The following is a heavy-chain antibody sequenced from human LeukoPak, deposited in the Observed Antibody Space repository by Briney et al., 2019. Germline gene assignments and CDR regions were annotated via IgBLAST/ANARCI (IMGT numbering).Heavy chain of an antibody. CDR1: GFTFRNYC. CDR3: ARGIGNTYVY. Sequence: AGGSLRLSCAASGFTFRNYCMSWVRQAPGKGLEWVANIKLDGGEKYYVDSVKGRFTISRGNASNSLFLQMNSLRPEDTAVYYCARGIGNTYVYWGQGTLVTVSS. V-gene: IGHV3-7*04. D-gene: IGHD1/OR15-1a*01. J-gene: IGHJ4*02. CDR2: IKLDGGEK.